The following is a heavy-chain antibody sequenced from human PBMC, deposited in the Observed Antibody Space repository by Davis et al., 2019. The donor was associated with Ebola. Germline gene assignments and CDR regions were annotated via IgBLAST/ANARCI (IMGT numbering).Heavy chain of an antibody. D-gene: IGHD5-18*01. CDR2: INPSDGTI. J-gene: IGHJ4*02. CDR1: GYTFTTYG. V-gene: IGHV1-46*01. CDR3: ARDTMVTPFDY. Sequence: ASVKVSCKASGYTFTTYGISWVRQAPGQGLEWVAMINPSDGTINYAQKFRGRVTLTRDTSTTTVYMELSSLRSEDTAVYYCARDTMVTPFDYWGQGTLVTVSS.